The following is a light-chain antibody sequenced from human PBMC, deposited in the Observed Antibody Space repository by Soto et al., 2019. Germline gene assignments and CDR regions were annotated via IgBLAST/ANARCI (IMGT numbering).Light chain of an antibody. J-gene: IGLJ1*01. CDR1: SSNIGSNT. Sequence: QSVLTQPPSASATPGQRVTISCSGSSSNIGSNTANWYQQLPGTAPKLLIYNNDYRPSGVPDRFSGSKSGTSASLAISGLQSEDEADYYCQSYDSSLSGYVFGTGTKVTVL. CDR3: QSYDSSLSGYV. V-gene: IGLV1-44*01. CDR2: NND.